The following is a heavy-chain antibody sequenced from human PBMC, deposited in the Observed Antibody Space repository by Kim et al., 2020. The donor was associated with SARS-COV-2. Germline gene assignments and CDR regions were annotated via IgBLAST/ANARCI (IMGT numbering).Heavy chain of an antibody. J-gene: IGHJ4*02. CDR1: GFLFDDYA. CDR3: ARDLGIAGALVL. D-gene: IGHD6-13*01. V-gene: IGHV3-43*02. Sequence: GGSLRLSCVGSGFLFDDYAMYWVRQPPGKGLEWVALISADGGSSYYVDSLKGRISISRDNDKNSLYLQLNGLGPEDTAFYFCARDLGIAGALVLWGRGTLVTVSS. CDR2: ISADGGSS.